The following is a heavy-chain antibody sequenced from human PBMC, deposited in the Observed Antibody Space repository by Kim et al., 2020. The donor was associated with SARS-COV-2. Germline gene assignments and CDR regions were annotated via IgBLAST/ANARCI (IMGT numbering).Heavy chain of an antibody. D-gene: IGHD3-10*01. CDR1: RFTFSSYA. CDR2: ISGSGGST. CDR3: AKDLSGLAKVN. Sequence: GGSLRLSCAASRFTFSSYAMSWVRQAPGKGLEWVSAISGSGGSTYYADSVKGRFTISRDNSKNTLYLQMNSLRAEDTAIYYCAKDLSGLAKVNWGQGTLVTVSS. V-gene: IGHV3-23*01. J-gene: IGHJ4*02.